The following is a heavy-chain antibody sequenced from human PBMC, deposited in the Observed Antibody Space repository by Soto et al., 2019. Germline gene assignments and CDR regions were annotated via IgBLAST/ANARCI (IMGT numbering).Heavy chain of an antibody. J-gene: IGHJ4*02. CDR2: IYPGDSDT. V-gene: IGHV5-51*01. CDR1: GYSFASHW. D-gene: IGHD1-26*01. CDR3: ARYSGSYWHYLDF. Sequence: GESLKISCKGSGYSFASHWVAWVRQMPEKGLEWIGTIYPGDSDTKYGSAFRGHVTISADTSVSTAYLQWRSLEATDSAIYYCARYSGSYWHYLDFWGQVPLVTVSS.